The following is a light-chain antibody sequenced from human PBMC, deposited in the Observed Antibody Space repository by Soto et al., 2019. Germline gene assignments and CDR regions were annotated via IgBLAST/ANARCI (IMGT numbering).Light chain of an antibody. V-gene: IGKV2-24*01. CDR3: MQATQFSWT. CDR2: KIS. CDR1: ESLVHSEGNTY. J-gene: IGKJ1*01. Sequence: DIVMTQSPLSSPVTLGQPASISCRSSESLVHSEGNTYLSWLHQRPGQPPRLLIYKISKRLPGVPERISGSGAGTEFTLKISRVEAEDVGIYYCMQATQFSWTFGQGTKVEV.